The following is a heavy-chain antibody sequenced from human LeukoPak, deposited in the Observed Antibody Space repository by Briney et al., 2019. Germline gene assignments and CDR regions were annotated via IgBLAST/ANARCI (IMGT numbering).Heavy chain of an antibody. CDR2: VNAGGSS. V-gene: IGHV3-53*01. CDR1: GFTVSSNY. CDR3: ARSRAGYYFDY. Sequence: GGSLRLSCAASGFTVSSNYMNWVRQAPGKGLEWVSLVNAGGSSSYADSVKGRFTISRDNAKNSLYLQMNSLRDEDTAVYYCARSRAGYYFDYWGQGALVTVSS. J-gene: IGHJ4*02. D-gene: IGHD3-22*01.